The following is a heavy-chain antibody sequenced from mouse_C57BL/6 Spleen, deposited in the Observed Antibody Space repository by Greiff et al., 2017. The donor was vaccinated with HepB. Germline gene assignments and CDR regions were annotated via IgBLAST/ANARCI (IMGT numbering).Heavy chain of an antibody. Sequence: VKVVESGPGLVAPSQSLSITCTVSGFSLTSYAISWVRQPPGKGLEWLGVIWTGGGTNYNSALKSRLSISKDNSKSQVFLKMNSLQTDDTARYYCARDYYGSSPFAYWGQGTLVTVSA. CDR1: GFSLTSYA. J-gene: IGHJ3*01. V-gene: IGHV2-9-1*01. CDR3: ARDYYGSSPFAY. D-gene: IGHD1-1*01. CDR2: IWTGGGT.